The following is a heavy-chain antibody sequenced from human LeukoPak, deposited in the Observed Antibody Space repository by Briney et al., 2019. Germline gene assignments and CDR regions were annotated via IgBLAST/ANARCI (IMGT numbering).Heavy chain of an antibody. CDR3: AKDNYGGIFAA. V-gene: IGHV3-23*01. D-gene: IGHD3-3*01. CDR1: GFTFSAYG. CDR2: ISDTVRDT. Sequence: SGGSLTLSCAASGFTFSAYGMSWVRHPPGKGLEWVSHISDTVRDTWYANSVKGRFIISRDNSRDTVYLQMSSLRPEDTALYFCAKDNYGGIFAAWGQGTLVTVS. J-gene: IGHJ5*02.